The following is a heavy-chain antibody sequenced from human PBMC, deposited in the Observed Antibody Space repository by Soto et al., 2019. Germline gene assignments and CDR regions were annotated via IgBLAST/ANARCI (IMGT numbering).Heavy chain of an antibody. J-gene: IGHJ6*02. Sequence: QVPLQESGPGLVKPSQTLSLTCNVSGGSISGGRYYWNWIRQHPGKGLEWIGNIYDNGSTYYNPSLKRRVIISEDTSKNQFSLRLSSVTAADTAVYYCTRDRGFGMDVWGQGTTVTVSS. CDR3: TRDRGFGMDV. CDR1: GGSISGGRYY. CDR2: IYDNGST. V-gene: IGHV4-31*03.